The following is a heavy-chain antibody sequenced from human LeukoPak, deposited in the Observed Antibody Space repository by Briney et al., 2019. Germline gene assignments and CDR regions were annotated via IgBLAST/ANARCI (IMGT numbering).Heavy chain of an antibody. CDR3: ANTYDILTGYPFDY. D-gene: IGHD3-9*01. CDR2: ISSSGSTI. V-gene: IGHV3-48*03. J-gene: IGHJ4*02. Sequence: GGSLRLSCAASGFTFSSYEMNWVRQAPGKGLEWVSYISSSGSTIYYADSVKGRFTISRDNAKNSLYLQMNSLRAEDTAVYYCANTYDILTGYPFDYWGQGTLVTVSS. CDR1: GFTFSSYE.